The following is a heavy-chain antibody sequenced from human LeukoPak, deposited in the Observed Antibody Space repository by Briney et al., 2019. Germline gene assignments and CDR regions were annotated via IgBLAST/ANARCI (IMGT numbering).Heavy chain of an antibody. CDR1: GGSMNSYH. CDR3: ARAPGYCSGGSCYDY. D-gene: IGHD2-15*01. V-gene: IGHV4-59*01. CDR2: IYYSGTT. J-gene: IGHJ4*02. Sequence: SSETLSLTCTVSGGSMNSYHWSWIRQPPGKGLEWVGKIYYSGTTNYNPSLKSRVTISADTSKNQFSLKVTSVTAADMAVYYCARAPGYCSGGSCYDYWGRGTLVTVSS.